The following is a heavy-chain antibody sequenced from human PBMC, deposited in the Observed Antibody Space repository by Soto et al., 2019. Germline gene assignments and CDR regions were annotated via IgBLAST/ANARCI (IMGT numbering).Heavy chain of an antibody. CDR2: IGTAGDT. V-gene: IGHV3-13*01. CDR3: ARADPFFCSGGSCYAFDI. Sequence: GGSLRLSCAASGFTFGSYDMHWVRQATGKGLEWVSAIGTAGDTYYPGSVKGRFTISRENAKNSLYLQMNSLRAEDTAVYYCARADPFFCSGGSCYAFDIWGQGTMVTVSS. J-gene: IGHJ3*02. CDR1: GFTFGSYD. D-gene: IGHD2-15*01.